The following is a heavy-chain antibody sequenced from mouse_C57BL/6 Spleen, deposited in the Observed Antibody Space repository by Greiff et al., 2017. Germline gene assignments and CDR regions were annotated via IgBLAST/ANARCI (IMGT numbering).Heavy chain of an antibody. V-gene: IGHV5-9*01. D-gene: IGHD1-1*01. Sequence: EVMLVESGGGLVKPGGSLKLSCAASGFTFSSYTMSWVRQTPEKRLEWVATISGGGGNTYYPDSVKGRFTISRDNAKNTLYLQMSSLRSEDTALYYCARAHYYGSSYFDYWGQGTTLTVSS. CDR3: ARAHYYGSSYFDY. J-gene: IGHJ2*01. CDR1: GFTFSSYT. CDR2: ISGGGGNT.